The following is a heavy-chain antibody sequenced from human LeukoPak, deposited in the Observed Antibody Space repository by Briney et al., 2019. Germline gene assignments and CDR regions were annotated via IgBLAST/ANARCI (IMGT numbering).Heavy chain of an antibody. CDR3: ARGVGHHRDNWFDP. J-gene: IGHJ5*02. CDR1: GGSISSGGYS. V-gene: IGHV4-30-2*01. Sequence: QPSQTLSLTCAVSGGSISSGGYSWSWIRQPPGKGLEWIGYIYHSGSTYYNPSLKSRVNISVDRSKNQFSLKLSSVTAADTAVYYCARGVGHHRDNWFDPWGQGTLVTVSS. CDR2: IYHSGST. D-gene: IGHD2-2*01.